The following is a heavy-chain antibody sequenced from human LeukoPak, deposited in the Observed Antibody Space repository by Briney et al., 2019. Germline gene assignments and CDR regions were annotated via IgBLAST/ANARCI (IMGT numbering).Heavy chain of an antibody. Sequence: PGGSLRLSCAASGYTFRGYWISWVRQAPGKGLEWVANIKQDGSEKNYVDSVRGRFTISRDNAKNSVFLQMNSLRAEDTALYYCARENFGRPHFDNWGQGTLVTVSS. CDR3: ARENFGRPHFDN. V-gene: IGHV3-7*01. CDR2: IKQDGSEK. D-gene: IGHD1-7*01. CDR1: GYTFRGYW. J-gene: IGHJ4*02.